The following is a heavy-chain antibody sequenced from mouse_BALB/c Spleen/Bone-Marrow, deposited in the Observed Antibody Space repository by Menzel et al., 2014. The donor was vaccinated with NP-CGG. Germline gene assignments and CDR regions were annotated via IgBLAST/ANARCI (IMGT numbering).Heavy chain of an antibody. J-gene: IGHJ4*01. CDR2: LSPYYVDG. V-gene: IGHV1S137*01. Sequence: VQLQQSGAELVRPGVSVKISCKGSGYTFSDYAMHWVKQSHAKSLEWIGVLSPYYVDGGYNQKFKGKATMTIDTSSSTVYMELVRLTSEDSAIYYCAGGGSSGLYYYAMDYWGQGTSVTVSS. CDR1: GYTFSDYA. D-gene: IGHD3-1*01. CDR3: AGGGSSGLYYYAMDY.